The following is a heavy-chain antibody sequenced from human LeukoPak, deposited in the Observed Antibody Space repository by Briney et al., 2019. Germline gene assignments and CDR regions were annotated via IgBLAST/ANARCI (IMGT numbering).Heavy chain of an antibody. V-gene: IGHV3-21*01. Sequence: GGSLRLSCAASGFTFSSYSMNWVRQAPGKGLEWVSFISSSSSYIYYADSVKGRFTISRDNAKNSLYLQMNSLRAEDTAVYYCARAPRPKPYSGSYYGGFFDYWGQGTLVTVSS. J-gene: IGHJ4*02. D-gene: IGHD1-26*01. CDR3: ARAPRPKPYSGSYYGGFFDY. CDR2: ISSSSSYI. CDR1: GFTFSSYS.